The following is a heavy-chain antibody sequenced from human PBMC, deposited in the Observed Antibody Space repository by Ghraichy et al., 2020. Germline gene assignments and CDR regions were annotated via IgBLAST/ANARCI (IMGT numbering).Heavy chain of an antibody. CDR2: IWYDGSNK. Sequence: GGSLRLSCAASGFTFSSYGMHWVRQAPGKGLEWVAVIWYDGSNKYYADSVKGRFTISRDNSKNTLYLQMNSLRAEDTAVYYCARDGAGNSGYDSLYYYYYYMDVWGKGTTVTVSS. CDR3: ARDGAGNSGYDSLYYYYYYMDV. V-gene: IGHV3-33*01. J-gene: IGHJ6*03. D-gene: IGHD5-12*01. CDR1: GFTFSSYG.